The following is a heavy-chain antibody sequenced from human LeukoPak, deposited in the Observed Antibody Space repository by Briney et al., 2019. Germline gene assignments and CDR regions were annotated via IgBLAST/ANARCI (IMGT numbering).Heavy chain of an antibody. Sequence: EASVNVSCTASGYTFTSYGISWVRQAPGQGLEWMGWISAYNGNTNYAQKLQGRVTMTTDTSTSTAYMELRSLRSDDTAVYYCARDEGGYFDYWGQGTLVTVSS. CDR3: ARDEGGYFDY. V-gene: IGHV1-18*01. CDR2: ISAYNGNT. CDR1: GYTFTSYG. J-gene: IGHJ4*02.